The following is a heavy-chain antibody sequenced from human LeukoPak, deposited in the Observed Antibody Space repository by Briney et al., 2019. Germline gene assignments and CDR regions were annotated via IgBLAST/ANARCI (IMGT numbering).Heavy chain of an antibody. CDR1: GFTFSNFA. D-gene: IGHD6-19*01. V-gene: IGHV3-23*01. J-gene: IGHJ4*02. CDR3: ARRSGIAVAGAFDY. Sequence: GGSLRLSCAASGFTFSNFAMSWVRQAPGKGLEWVSGILSSGGSPDYADSVKGRFTISRDNSKNTLYLQMNSLRAEDTAVYYCARRSGIAVAGAFDYWGQGTLVTVSS. CDR2: ILSSGGSP.